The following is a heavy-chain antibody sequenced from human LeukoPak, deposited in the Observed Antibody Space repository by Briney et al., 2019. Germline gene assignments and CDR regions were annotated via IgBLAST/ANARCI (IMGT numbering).Heavy chain of an antibody. CDR2: LFYGGST. CDR3: ARWQAGATPYYYFYMDV. V-gene: IGHV4-39*01. CDR1: GGSISSSGYY. D-gene: IGHD1-26*01. J-gene: IGHJ6*03. Sequence: SETLSLTCTVSGGSISSSGYYWGWIRQPPGKGLEWIGSLFYGGSTYNNPSLKSRVTISVDTSKTQFSLRLSSVTAADTAVYYCARWQAGATPYYYFYMDVWGKGTTVAVSS.